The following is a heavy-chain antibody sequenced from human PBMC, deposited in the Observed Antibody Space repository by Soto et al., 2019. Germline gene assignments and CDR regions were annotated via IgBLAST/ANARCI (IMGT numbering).Heavy chain of an antibody. Sequence: ASVKVSCKASGYTSTSYDINWVRQATGQGLEWMGWMNPSSGNTGYAQKFQGRVTMTRNTSISTAYMELGSLRSEDTAVYYCARGIVGLPAAMVYLGQGTLVTVSS. CDR1: GYTSTSYD. CDR2: MNPSSGNT. CDR3: ARGIVGLPAAMVY. J-gene: IGHJ4*02. D-gene: IGHD2-2*01. V-gene: IGHV1-8*01.